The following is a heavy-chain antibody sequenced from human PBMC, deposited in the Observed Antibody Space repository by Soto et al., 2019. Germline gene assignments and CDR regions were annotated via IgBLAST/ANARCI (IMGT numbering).Heavy chain of an antibody. V-gene: IGHV4-34*01. CDR1: GFTFSSYA. CDR2: INHSGST. Sequence: GSLRLSCAASGFTFSSYAMSLVRQAPGKGLEWIGEINHSGSTNYNPSLKSRVTISVDTSKNQFSLKLSSVTAADTAVYYCAREVGLYSSSSHRMDVWGPGTTVTVSS. J-gene: IGHJ6*02. CDR3: AREVGLYSSSSHRMDV. D-gene: IGHD6-6*01.